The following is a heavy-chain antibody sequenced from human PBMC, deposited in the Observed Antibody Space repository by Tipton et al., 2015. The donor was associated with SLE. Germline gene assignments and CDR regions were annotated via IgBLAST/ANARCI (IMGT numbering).Heavy chain of an antibody. J-gene: IGHJ1*01. CDR1: GFTFSNFG. Sequence: SLRLSCAASGFTFSNFGMHWVRQAPGKGLEWLAAISLDGSQTYYVDSVKGRFTISRDNAKKALYLQLNSLRAEDTAVYYCAGGPRSLAYWGQGTLVTVSS. V-gene: IGHV3-7*01. CDR3: AGGPRSLAY. CDR2: ISLDGSQT.